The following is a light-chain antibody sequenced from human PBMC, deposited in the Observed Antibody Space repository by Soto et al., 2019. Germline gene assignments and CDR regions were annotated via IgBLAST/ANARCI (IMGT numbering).Light chain of an antibody. CDR1: SSNIGSNT. V-gene: IGLV1-44*01. J-gene: IGLJ2*01. CDR3: AAWDDSLNGFVV. Sequence: QSVLTQPPSASGTPGQRVTISCSGSSSNIGSNTVNWYQQLPGTAPKLLIYSNNQRPSGVPDRFSGSKSGTSASLAISGLQSKDEADYYCAAWDDSLNGFVVFGGGTQLTVL. CDR2: SNN.